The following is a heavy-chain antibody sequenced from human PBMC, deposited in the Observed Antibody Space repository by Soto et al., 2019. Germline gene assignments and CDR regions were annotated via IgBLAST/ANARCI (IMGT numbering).Heavy chain of an antibody. V-gene: IGHV4-34*01. CDR3: ARGGNLDYYDSSGYYFDY. D-gene: IGHD3-22*01. J-gene: IGHJ4*02. Sequence: PSETLSLTCAVYGGSFSGYYWSWIRQPPGKGLEWIGEINHSGSTNYNPSLESRVTISVDTSKNQFSLKLSSVTAADTAVYYCARGGNLDYYDSSGYYFDYWAQGTLVTVSS. CDR2: INHSGST. CDR1: GGSFSGYY.